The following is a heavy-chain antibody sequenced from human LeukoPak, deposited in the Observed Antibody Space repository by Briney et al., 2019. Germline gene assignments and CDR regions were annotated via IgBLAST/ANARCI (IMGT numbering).Heavy chain of an antibody. Sequence: HGESLKISCKGSGYSFTSYWIGWVRQMPGKGLEWMGIIYPGDSDTSYSPSFQGQVTISADKSISTDYLQWSSLKVSDTAMYYCATPLYSGSYYPFDYWGQGTLVTVSS. J-gene: IGHJ4*02. CDR2: IYPGDSDT. D-gene: IGHD1-26*01. V-gene: IGHV5-51*01. CDR3: ATPLYSGSYYPFDY. CDR1: GYSFTSYW.